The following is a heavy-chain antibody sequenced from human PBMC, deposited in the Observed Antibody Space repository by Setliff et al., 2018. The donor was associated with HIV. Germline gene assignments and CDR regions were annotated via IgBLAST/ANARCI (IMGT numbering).Heavy chain of an antibody. Sequence: PSETLSLTCTVSDDPINSFYWSWIRQPPGKGREWIGYIYTSGSTNYNPSLEGRVTISVDTSKNQFSLKLSSVTAADTAVYYCARATTPSSPPDVWGQGTLVTVSS. CDR3: ARATTPSSPPDV. D-gene: IGHD2-15*01. J-gene: IGHJ4*02. CDR2: IYTSGST. V-gene: IGHV4-4*09. CDR1: DDPINSFY.